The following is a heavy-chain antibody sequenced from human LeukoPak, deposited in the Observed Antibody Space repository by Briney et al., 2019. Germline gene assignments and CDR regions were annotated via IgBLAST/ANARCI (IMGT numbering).Heavy chain of an antibody. D-gene: IGHD6-19*01. Sequence: SETLSLTCTVSGGSISSYYWSWIRQPAGKGLEWIGRIYTSGSTNYNPSLKSRVTISVDTSKNHFSLKLSSVTAADTAVYYCARVEGGSGWYYFDYWGQGTLVTVSS. CDR3: ARVEGGSGWYYFDY. V-gene: IGHV4-4*07. CDR1: GGSISSYY. CDR2: IYTSGST. J-gene: IGHJ4*02.